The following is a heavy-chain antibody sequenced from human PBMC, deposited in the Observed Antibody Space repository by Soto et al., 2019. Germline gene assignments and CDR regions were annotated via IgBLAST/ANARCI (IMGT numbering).Heavy chain of an antibody. J-gene: IGHJ6*03. CDR2: ISGSGSNT. Sequence: PAGSLRLSCAASGFTFSSYAMTWVRQAPGKGLEWVSAISGSGSNTYYADSVKGRFTISRDNSENTLYLQMNSLRAEDTAVYYCARGHHPLYYYYMDVWGKGTTVTVSS. V-gene: IGHV3-23*01. CDR1: GFTFSSYA. CDR3: ARGHHPLYYYYMDV.